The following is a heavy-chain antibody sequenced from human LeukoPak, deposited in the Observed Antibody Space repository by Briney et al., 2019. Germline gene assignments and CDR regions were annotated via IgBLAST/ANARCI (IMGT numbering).Heavy chain of an antibody. CDR2: ISVSGDDT. CDR3: AKDDRGNEAPFDY. CDR1: GFTFSSYA. V-gene: IGHV3-23*01. Sequence: SGGSLRLSCAASGFTFSSYAMSWVRQAPGKGLEWVSSISVSGDDTYYADSVKGRFSISRDNSKGTLYLQMNSLRAEDTAVYYCAKDDRGNEAPFDYWGQGTLVTVSS. J-gene: IGHJ4*02.